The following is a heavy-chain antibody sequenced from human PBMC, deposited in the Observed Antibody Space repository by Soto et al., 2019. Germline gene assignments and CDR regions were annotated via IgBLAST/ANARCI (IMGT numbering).Heavy chain of an antibody. Sequence: QVQLVQSGAEVKKPGASVKVSCKASGYTFTSYDINWVRQATGQGLEWMGWMNPNSGNTGYAQKFQGRVTMTRNTSISTADMERSSVRSEDTAVYYCARGWYYGSGSPFDPWGQGTLVTVSS. CDR3: ARGWYYGSGSPFDP. V-gene: IGHV1-8*01. J-gene: IGHJ5*02. D-gene: IGHD3-10*01. CDR1: GYTFTSYD. CDR2: MNPNSGNT.